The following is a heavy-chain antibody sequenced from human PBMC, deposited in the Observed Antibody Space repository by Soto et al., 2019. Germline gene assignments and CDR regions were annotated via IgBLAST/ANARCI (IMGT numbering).Heavy chain of an antibody. Sequence: ASVKVSCKASGYTFTNYAMHWVRQAPGQSLEWMGWINGDNGNTEYSQKFQGRVTMTRDTSASTAYMELSSLRSEDTAVYYCARDRVAAGTVDYWGQGTLVTVSS. J-gene: IGHJ4*02. D-gene: IGHD2-15*01. CDR2: INGDNGNT. CDR3: ARDRVAAGTVDY. CDR1: GYTFTNYA. V-gene: IGHV1-3*01.